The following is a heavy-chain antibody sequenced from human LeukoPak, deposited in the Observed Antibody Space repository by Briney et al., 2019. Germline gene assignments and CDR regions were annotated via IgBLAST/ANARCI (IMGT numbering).Heavy chain of an antibody. V-gene: IGHV3-30*04. CDR1: GFTFSSYA. CDR3: AKTLGYCSGGSCYRIKFDY. Sequence: GRSLRLSCAASGFTFSSYAMHWVRQAPGKGLEWVAVISYDGSNKYYADSVKGRFTITRDNSKNTLYLQMNSLRAEDTAVYYCAKTLGYCSGGSCYRIKFDYWGQGTLVTVSS. CDR2: ISYDGSNK. J-gene: IGHJ4*02. D-gene: IGHD2-15*01.